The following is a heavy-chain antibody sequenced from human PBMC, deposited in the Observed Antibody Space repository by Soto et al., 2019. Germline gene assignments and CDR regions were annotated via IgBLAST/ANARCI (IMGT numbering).Heavy chain of an antibody. Sequence: QVHLQASGPGLVKPSETLSLTCTVSGGAISSYYLSWIRQPVGRGLDWIGHIYTSGSTTYNPSLKKRVTMSVDTSKHQFSLRLSSVTAADTAVYYCASEGLEWSVEGMDVWGRGTTVTVSS. CDR2: IYTSGST. CDR1: GGAISSYY. CDR3: ASEGLEWSVEGMDV. V-gene: IGHV4-4*07. J-gene: IGHJ6*02. D-gene: IGHD3-3*01.